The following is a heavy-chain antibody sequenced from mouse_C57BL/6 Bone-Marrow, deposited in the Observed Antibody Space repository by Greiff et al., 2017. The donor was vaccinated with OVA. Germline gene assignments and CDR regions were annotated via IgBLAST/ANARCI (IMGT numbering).Heavy chain of an antibody. CDR3: VRLETDDYDENYAMDY. CDR2: IRSKSNNYAT. D-gene: IGHD2-4*01. CDR1: GFSFNTYA. V-gene: IGHV10-1*01. J-gene: IGHJ4*01. Sequence: EVHLVESGGGLVQPKGSLKLSCAASGFSFNTYAMNWVRQAPGKGLEWVARIRSKSNNYATYYADSVKDRFTISRDDSESMLYLQMNNLKTEDTAMYYYVRLETDDYDENYAMDYWGQGTSVTVSS.